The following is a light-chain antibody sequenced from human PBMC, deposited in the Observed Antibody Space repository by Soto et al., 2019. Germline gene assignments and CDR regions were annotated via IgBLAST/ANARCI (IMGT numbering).Light chain of an antibody. CDR2: KAS. CDR3: QQYNSYSFT. Sequence: IQLTQSPSSLSASVGDRVTITCRASQSISSWLAWYQQKPGKAPKLLIYKASSLESGVPSRFSGSGSGTEFTLTISSLQPDDFATYYCQQYNSYSFTFGGGTKVDI. V-gene: IGKV1-5*03. J-gene: IGKJ4*01. CDR1: QSISSW.